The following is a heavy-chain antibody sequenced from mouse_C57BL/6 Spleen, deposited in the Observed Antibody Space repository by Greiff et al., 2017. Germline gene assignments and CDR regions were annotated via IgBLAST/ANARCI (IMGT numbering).Heavy chain of an antibody. Sequence: QVQLQQPGPELVMPGASVTLSCKASGYSFTSYWMHWVKQRPGPGLEWIGEIDPSDSYTTYTQTFPGPSTLPVANSSSTAYMQLSSLTSEDSAGYYCARGRQRRRAWLEYWGQGTLVTVSA. CDR1: GYSFTSYW. CDR3: ARGRQRRRAWLEY. J-gene: IGHJ3*01. D-gene: IGHD3-2*02. V-gene: IGHV1-69*01. CDR2: IDPSDSYT.